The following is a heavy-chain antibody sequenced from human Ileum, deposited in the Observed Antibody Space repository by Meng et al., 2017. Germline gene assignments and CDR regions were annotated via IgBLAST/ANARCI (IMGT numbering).Heavy chain of an antibody. D-gene: IGHD2-15*01. J-gene: IGHJ4*02. CDR1: GYTFCSYG. CDR3: ASGTPGRSYCDY. CDR2: FVNYVDT. Sequence: QVHLLQSRPEVKKPGASVRVSCKASGYTFCSYGICWVRQAPGQGLEWMGWFVNYVDTYPAPKFQGRVTMTTDTHTNTAFMELRSLTSDDTAVYYCASGTPGRSYCDYWGQGTLVTVSS. V-gene: IGHV1-18*01.